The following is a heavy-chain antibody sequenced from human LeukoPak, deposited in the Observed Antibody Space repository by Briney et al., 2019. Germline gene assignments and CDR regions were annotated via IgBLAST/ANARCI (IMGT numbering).Heavy chain of an antibody. J-gene: IGHJ4*02. V-gene: IGHV1-2*06. CDR1: GYTFTGYY. Sequence: ASVKVSCKASGYTFTGYYMHWVRQALGQGLEWMGRINPNSGGTNYAQKFQGRVTMTRDTSISTAYMELSRLRSDDTAVYYCARDLKGDYYFDYWGQGTLVTVSS. CDR2: INPNSGGT. CDR3: ARDLKGDYYFDY.